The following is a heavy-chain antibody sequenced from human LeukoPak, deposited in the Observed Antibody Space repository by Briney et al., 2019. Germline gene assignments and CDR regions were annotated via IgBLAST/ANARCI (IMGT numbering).Heavy chain of an antibody. Sequence: GGSLRLSCAASGFTFRSYAMGWVCQAPGKGLEWVSGISGSGGGTYYADSVKGRFTISRDNSKNTLYLQMNSLRAEDTAVYYCAKDGQWLGQGYFDYWGQGTLVTVSS. V-gene: IGHV3-23*01. J-gene: IGHJ4*02. CDR2: ISGSGGGT. CDR1: GFTFRSYA. D-gene: IGHD6-19*01. CDR3: AKDGQWLGQGYFDY.